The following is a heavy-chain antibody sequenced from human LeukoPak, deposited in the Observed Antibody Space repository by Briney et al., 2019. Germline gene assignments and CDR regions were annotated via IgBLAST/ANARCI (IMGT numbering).Heavy chain of an antibody. CDR3: ARVQVGRGYSYGAYYFDY. V-gene: IGHV4-59*01. CDR2: IYYSGST. CDR1: GGSISSYY. D-gene: IGHD5-18*01. Sequence: PSETLSLTCTVSGGSISSYYWSWIRQPPGKGLEWIGYIYYSGSTNYNPSLKSRVTISVDTSKNQFSLKLSSVTAADTAVYYCARVQVGRGYSYGAYYFDYWGQGTLVTVSS. J-gene: IGHJ4*02.